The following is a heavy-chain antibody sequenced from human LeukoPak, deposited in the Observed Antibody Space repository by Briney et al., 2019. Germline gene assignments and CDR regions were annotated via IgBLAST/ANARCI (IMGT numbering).Heavy chain of an antibody. CDR2: INPSGGST. J-gene: IGHJ4*02. D-gene: IGHD6-19*01. CDR3: ARFAVHRRITVAGQFGLDY. Sequence: ASVKVSCKASGYAFTGYYMHWVRQAPGQGLEWMGIINPSGGSTNYAQKFQGRVTMTRDTSTSTVYMELSSLRSEDTAVYYCARFAVHRRITVAGQFGLDYWGQGTLVSLSS. V-gene: IGHV1-46*01. CDR1: GYAFTGYY.